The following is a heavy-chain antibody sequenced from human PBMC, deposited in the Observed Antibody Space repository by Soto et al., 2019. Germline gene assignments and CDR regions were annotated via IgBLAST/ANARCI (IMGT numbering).Heavy chain of an antibody. CDR2: VQSDEEPK. D-gene: IGHD1-26*01. Sequence: EVQVLESGGGLVQPGGSLRLSCAGSGFTFRKYGMNWVRQAPGKGLEWVSGVQSDEEPKYNAECVKGRFTDSRDTSQNTVYLQMNSPRVEDTAINYWAKGKGIGATPDGANSWGQGTLVTVSP. J-gene: IGHJ4*02. CDR3: AKGKGIGATPDGANS. V-gene: IGHV3-23*01. CDR1: GFTFRKYG.